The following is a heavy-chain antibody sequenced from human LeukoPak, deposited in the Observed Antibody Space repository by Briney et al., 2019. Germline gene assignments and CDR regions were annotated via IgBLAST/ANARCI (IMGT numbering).Heavy chain of an antibody. CDR2: ISDSGGST. J-gene: IGHJ4*02. V-gene: IGHV3-23*01. Sequence: PGRSLRLSCAASGFTFSRYAMSWVRQAPGKGLEWVSSISDSGGSTYYGDSVKGRFTISRDNSKKTLYLQMNSLRAEDTAVYYCGKDRYGSGSYGYFDYWGQGTLVTVSS. D-gene: IGHD3-10*01. CDR1: GFTFSRYA. CDR3: GKDRYGSGSYGYFDY.